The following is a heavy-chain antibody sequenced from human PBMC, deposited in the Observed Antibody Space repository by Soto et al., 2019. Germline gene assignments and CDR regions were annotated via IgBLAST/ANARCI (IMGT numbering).Heavy chain of an antibody. CDR3: ARELHDTSGVYYES. CDR1: GGSLSRGAYS. CDR2: IYYSGTT. J-gene: IGHJ5*02. V-gene: IGHV4-30-4*01. D-gene: IGHD3-22*01. Sequence: PSETLSLTCSVSGGSLSRGAYSYSWIRQPPGKGLEWIVYIYYSGTTYYNPSLKSRLTISVETSKNHFSLKLSSVSAANTAVYFWARELHDTSGVYYESWGEGDRVTVS.